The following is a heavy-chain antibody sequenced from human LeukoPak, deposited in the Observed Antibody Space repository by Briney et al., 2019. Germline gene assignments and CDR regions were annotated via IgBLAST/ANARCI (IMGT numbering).Heavy chain of an antibody. V-gene: IGHV5-51*01. J-gene: IGHJ4*02. Sequence: GESLQISCKGSGYSSWIGWVRQMPGKGLEWMGIISPGDSDTRYSPSFLGQVTISADKSISTAYLQWSSLKASDTAMYYCARVVKRGYTYGYFDYWGQGTLVTVSS. CDR2: ISPGDSDT. CDR3: ARVVKRGYTYGYFDY. CDR1: GYSSW. D-gene: IGHD5-18*01.